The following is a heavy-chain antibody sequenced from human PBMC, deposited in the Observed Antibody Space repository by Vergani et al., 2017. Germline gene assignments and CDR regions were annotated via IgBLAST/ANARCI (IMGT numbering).Heavy chain of an antibody. CDR1: GFTFSSYA. CDR3: AREWVVAAAIAGTSKIYNYYYYGMDV. J-gene: IGHJ6*02. CDR2: INSDGSST. D-gene: IGHD2-2*01. Sequence: EVQLLESGGGLVQPGGSLRLSCAASGFTFSSYAMSWVRQAPGKGLEWVSRINSDGSSTSYAYSVKGRFTISRDNAKNTLYLQMNSLRAEDTAVYYCAREWVVAAAIAGTSKIYNYYYYGMDVWGQGTTVTVSS. V-gene: IGHV3-74*01.